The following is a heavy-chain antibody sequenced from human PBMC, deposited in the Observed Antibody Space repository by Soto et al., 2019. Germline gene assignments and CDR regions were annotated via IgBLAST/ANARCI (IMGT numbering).Heavy chain of an antibody. V-gene: IGHV4-31*03. CDR2: IYCSGST. CDR1: GGSISSGGYY. J-gene: IGHJ3*02. D-gene: IGHD5-12*01. Sequence: SETLSLTCTVSGGSISSGGYYWSWIRQHPGKGLEWIGYIYCSGSTYYNPSLKSRVTISVDTSKNQFSLKLSSVTAADTAVYYCARDTDGYNYAFDIWGQGTMVTVSS. CDR3: ARDTDGYNYAFDI.